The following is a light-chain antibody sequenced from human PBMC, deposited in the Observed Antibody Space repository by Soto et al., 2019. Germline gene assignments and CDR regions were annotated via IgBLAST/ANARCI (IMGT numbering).Light chain of an antibody. CDR3: KRYGSPPRT. J-gene: IGKJ1*01. CDR2: GAS. Sequence: EIVLTQSPGTLSFSPGERATLSLRASQIFCNTYLAWYQQKPGQAPRLLIYGASGRAPGIPDRFSGGGSGTDFTLTISRLEPEDFAVYYCKRYGSPPRTLGKGTKGNIK. V-gene: IGKV3-20*01. CDR1: QIFCNTY.